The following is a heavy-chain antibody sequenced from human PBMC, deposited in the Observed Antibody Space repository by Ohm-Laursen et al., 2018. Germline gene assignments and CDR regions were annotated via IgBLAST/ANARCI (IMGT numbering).Heavy chain of an antibody. CDR1: GFTFSSYA. Sequence: SLRLSCAASGFTFSSYAMSWVRQAPGKGLEWVSAISGSGGSTYYADSVKGRFTISRDNSKNTLYLQMNSLRAEDTAVYYCAKGDIAKPNYDILTGYYPNWYFDLWGRGTLVTVSS. CDR3: AKGDIAKPNYDILTGYYPNWYFDL. J-gene: IGHJ2*01. CDR2: ISGSGGST. V-gene: IGHV3-23*01. D-gene: IGHD3-9*01.